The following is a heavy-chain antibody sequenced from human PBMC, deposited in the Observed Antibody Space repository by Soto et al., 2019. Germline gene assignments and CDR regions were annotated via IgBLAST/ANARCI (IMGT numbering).Heavy chain of an antibody. CDR1: GGTFSNYA. D-gene: IGHD1-26*01. Sequence: QVQLVQSGAEVKKPGSSVNVSCKASGGTFSNYAITWVRQAPGQGLEWMGGLIPVSGTSNYAQTSQDRVTIIAQKFQGRVTIVAERSTTTIYMQMTSLRSEDTAVYYCARVLGTYYYYGMDVWGQGTTVSVSS. CDR2: LIPVSGTS. J-gene: IGHJ6*02. CDR3: ARVLGTYYYYGMDV. V-gene: IGHV1-69*06.